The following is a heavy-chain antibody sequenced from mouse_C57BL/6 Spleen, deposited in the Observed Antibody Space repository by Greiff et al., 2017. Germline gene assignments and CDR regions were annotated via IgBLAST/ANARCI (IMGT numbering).Heavy chain of an antibody. D-gene: IGHD1-1*01. J-gene: IGHJ4*01. CDR1: GYAFTNYL. V-gene: IGHV1-54*01. CDR2: INPGSGGT. Sequence: VQLQQSGAELVRPGTSVKVSCKASGYAFTNYLIEWVKQRPGQGLEWIGVINPGSGGTKYNEKFKGKATLTADKSASTAYMQLSSLTSEDSAVYFCARWGYYGSSYEEYAMDYWGQGTSVTVSS. CDR3: ARWGYYGSSYEEYAMDY.